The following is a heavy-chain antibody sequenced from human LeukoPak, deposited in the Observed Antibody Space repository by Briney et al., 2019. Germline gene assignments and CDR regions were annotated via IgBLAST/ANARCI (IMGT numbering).Heavy chain of an antibody. Sequence: SETLSLTCTVSGGSISSSRYFWVWLRQPPGKGLEWLGTIYYSGSTYYNPSLKSRVTISVDTSKNQFSLKLSSVAAADTAVYYCARVLWFGEYYFDNGGQGTLVTVSS. J-gene: IGHJ4*02. V-gene: IGHV4-39*01. CDR3: ARVLWFGEYYFDN. CDR1: GGSISSSRYF. CDR2: IYYSGST. D-gene: IGHD3-10*01.